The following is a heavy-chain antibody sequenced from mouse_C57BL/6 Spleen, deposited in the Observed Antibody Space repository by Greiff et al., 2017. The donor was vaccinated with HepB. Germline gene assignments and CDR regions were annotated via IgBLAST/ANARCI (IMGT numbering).Heavy chain of an antibody. CDR2: IDPSDSET. Sequence: QVQLQQPGAELVRPGSSVKLSCKASGYTFTSYWMHWVKQRPIQGLEWIGNIDPSDSETHYNQKFKDKATLTVDKSSSTAYMQLSSRTSEDSAVYYCARGTAQDFAYWGQGTLVTVSA. J-gene: IGHJ3*01. CDR1: GYTFTSYW. CDR3: ARGTAQDFAY. V-gene: IGHV1-52*01. D-gene: IGHD3-2*02.